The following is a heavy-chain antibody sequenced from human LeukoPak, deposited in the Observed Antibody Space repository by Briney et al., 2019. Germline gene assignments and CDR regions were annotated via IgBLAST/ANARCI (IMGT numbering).Heavy chain of an antibody. J-gene: IGHJ4*02. CDR2: LSGSGVST. CDR3: ANPGSNSTLWVYPPSFDY. D-gene: IGHD3-10*01. Sequence: PGGSLRLSYAASGFTFSSDCVGSVRQGPGKGLEWVSALSGSGVSTYYADSVKGRFTISRDNSKNTLYLQMNSLRAEDTAVYYCANPGSNSTLWVYPPSFDYWGQGTLVTVSS. CDR1: GFTFSSDC. V-gene: IGHV3-23*01.